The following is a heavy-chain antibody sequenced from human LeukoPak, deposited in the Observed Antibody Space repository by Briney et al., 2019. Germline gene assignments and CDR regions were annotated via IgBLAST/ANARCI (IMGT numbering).Heavy chain of an antibody. D-gene: IGHD3-22*01. Sequence: PGGSLRLSCAASGFTFSTYSMNWVRQAPGKGLEWVSAISGSGAGTYYADSVKGRFTISRDNSNNSLYLQMNSLRAEDTAVYFCAKAVRARYYFDYWGQGTLVTVSS. V-gene: IGHV3-23*01. CDR3: AKAVRARYYFDY. CDR1: GFTFSTYS. J-gene: IGHJ4*02. CDR2: ISGSGAGT.